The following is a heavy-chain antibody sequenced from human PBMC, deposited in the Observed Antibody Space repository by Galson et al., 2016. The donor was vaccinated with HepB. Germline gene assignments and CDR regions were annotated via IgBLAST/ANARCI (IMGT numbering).Heavy chain of an antibody. CDR2: ISGSGFGT. CDR3: AKDFSSRATYGIFDYH. D-gene: IGHD5-24*01. J-gene: IGHJ4*02. Sequence: SLRLSCAVSGFTLTKYAMSWVRQAPGKGLEWVAAISGSGFGTFYADSVKGRFTISRDTSKNTLYLQMNGLSAEDTAVYYCAKDFSSRATYGIFDYHGGLGALVTVSS. CDR1: GFTLTKYA. V-gene: IGHV3-23*01.